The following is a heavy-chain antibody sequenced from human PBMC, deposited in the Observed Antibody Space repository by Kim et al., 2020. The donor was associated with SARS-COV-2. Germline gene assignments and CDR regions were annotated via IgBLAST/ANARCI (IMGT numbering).Heavy chain of an antibody. V-gene: IGHV3-33*05. J-gene: IGHJ4*02. CDR2: ISYDGSNK. CDR3: ATLRGVIPSAPFDY. D-gene: IGHD3-10*01. Sequence: GGSLRLSCAASGFTFSSYGMHWVRQAPGKGLEWVAVISYDGSNKYYADSVKGRFTISRDNSKNTLYLQMNSLRAEDTAVYYCATLRGVIPSAPFDYWGQG. CDR1: GFTFSSYG.